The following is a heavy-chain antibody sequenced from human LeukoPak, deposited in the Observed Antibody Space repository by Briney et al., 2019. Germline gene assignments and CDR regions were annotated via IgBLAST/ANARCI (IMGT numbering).Heavy chain of an antibody. J-gene: IGHJ4*02. CDR3: ARGRGYSYGFSFDY. D-gene: IGHD5-18*01. CDR1: GGSFSGYY. V-gene: IGHV4-34*01. Sequence: SSETLSLTCAVYGGSFSGYYWSWIGQPPGKGLEWIGEINHSGSTNYNPSLKSRVTISVDTSKNQFSLKLSSVTAADTAVYYCARGRGYSYGFSFDYWGQGTLVTVSS. CDR2: INHSGST.